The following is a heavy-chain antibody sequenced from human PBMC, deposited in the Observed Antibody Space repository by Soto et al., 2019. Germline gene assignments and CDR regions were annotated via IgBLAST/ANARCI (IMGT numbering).Heavy chain of an antibody. Sequence: SETLSLTCAVSGYSISSGYYWGWIRQPPGKGLEWIGSIYHSGSTYYNPSLKSRVTISVDTSKNQFSLKLSSVTAADTAVYYCATLSYDSSGYYYAWFDPWGQGTLVTVSS. V-gene: IGHV4-38-2*01. CDR2: IYHSGST. CDR3: ATLSYDSSGYYYAWFDP. D-gene: IGHD3-22*01. CDR1: GYSISSGYY. J-gene: IGHJ5*02.